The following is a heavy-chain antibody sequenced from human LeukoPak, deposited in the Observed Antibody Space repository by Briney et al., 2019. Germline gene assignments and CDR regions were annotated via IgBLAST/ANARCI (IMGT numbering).Heavy chain of an antibody. Sequence: PSETLSLTCAVHGGSSSGYHWNWIRQSPGKGLEWIGEINDRGHTNYNPSLESRITISVDTSKKQFSLNLSSVTAAGTAVYYCARDPTTVVTTPYYFDFWGQGTLVTVSS. V-gene: IGHV4-34*01. CDR1: GGSSSGYH. D-gene: IGHD4-23*01. J-gene: IGHJ4*02. CDR2: INDRGHT. CDR3: ARDPTTVVTTPYYFDF.